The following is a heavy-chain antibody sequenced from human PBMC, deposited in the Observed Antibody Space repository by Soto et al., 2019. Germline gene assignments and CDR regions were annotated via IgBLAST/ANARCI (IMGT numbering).Heavy chain of an antibody. D-gene: IGHD3-22*01. Sequence: RASVKVSCKASGGTFSSYAISWVRQAPGQGLEWMGGIIPIFGTANCAQKFQGRVTITADESTSTAYMELSSLRSEDTAVYYCARHALRSYDSSGYYRYWGQGTLVTVSS. J-gene: IGHJ4*02. CDR2: IIPIFGTA. V-gene: IGHV1-69*13. CDR1: GGTFSSYA. CDR3: ARHALRSYDSSGYYRY.